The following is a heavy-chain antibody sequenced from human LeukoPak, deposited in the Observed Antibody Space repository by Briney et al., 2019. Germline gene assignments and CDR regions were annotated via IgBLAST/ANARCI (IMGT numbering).Heavy chain of an antibody. CDR3: ARGRTYYYS. V-gene: IGHV4-31*03. CDR1: GGSISSGGYY. CDR2: IYYSGST. J-gene: IGHJ4*02. D-gene: IGHD3-10*01. Sequence: PSQTLSLTCTVSGGSISSGGYYWSWIRQHPGKGLEWIGYIYYSGSTYYNPSLKSRVTISIDTSKNQSSLTLNSVTAADTAVYYCARGRTYYYSWGQGTLVTVSS.